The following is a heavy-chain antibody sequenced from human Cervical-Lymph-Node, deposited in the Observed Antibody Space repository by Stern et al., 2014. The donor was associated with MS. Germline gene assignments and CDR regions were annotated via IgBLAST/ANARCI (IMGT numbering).Heavy chain of an antibody. V-gene: IGHV1-46*01. CDR1: GYTFTSYY. J-gene: IGHJ4*02. D-gene: IGHD5-12*01. CDR2: INPSAGST. Sequence: QLVQSGAEVKKPGASGKVSCKATGYTFTSYYMHWVRQTPGQGLEWMGIINPSAGSTSYAQKFQGRVTMTRDTSTSTVYMELSSLRSEDTAVYYCARVGSGYVEHFDYWGQGTLVTVSS. CDR3: ARVGSGYVEHFDY.